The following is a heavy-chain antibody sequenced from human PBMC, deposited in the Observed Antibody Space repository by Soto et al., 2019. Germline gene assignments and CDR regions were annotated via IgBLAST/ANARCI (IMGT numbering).Heavy chain of an antibody. CDR1: GVSVSSGSFY. CDR2: GSYSGTT. J-gene: IGHJ4*02. CDR3: ARGATVTQYDY. V-gene: IGHV4-61*01. Sequence: QVQLQESGPGLVKPSETLSLTCTVSGVSVSSGSFYWAWIRQPPGKGLEWIGFGSYSGTTNYKPSLKSRVTISVDTSRRQISLKVSSLTAADTAVDYCARGATVTQYDYWGQGTLVTVSS. D-gene: IGHD4-17*01.